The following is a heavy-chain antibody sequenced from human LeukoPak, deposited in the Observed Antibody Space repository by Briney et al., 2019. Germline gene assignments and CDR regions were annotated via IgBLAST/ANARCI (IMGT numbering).Heavy chain of an antibody. CDR3: ARGEGVLGYCSSTSCLDAFDI. CDR1: GYTFTGYY. CDR2: INPNSGGT. V-gene: IGHV1-2*04. D-gene: IGHD2-2*01. J-gene: IGHJ3*02. Sequence: GASVKVSCKASGYTFTGYYMHWVRQAPGQGLEWMGWINPNSGGTNYAQKFQGWVTMTRDTSISTAYMELSRLRSDDTAVYYCARGEGVLGYCSSTSCLDAFDIRGQGTMVTVSS.